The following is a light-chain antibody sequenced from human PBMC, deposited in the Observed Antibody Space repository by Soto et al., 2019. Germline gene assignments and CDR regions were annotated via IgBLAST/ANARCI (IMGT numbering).Light chain of an antibody. CDR3: QQSYSTPPT. CDR1: QNINNY. CDR2: DAS. J-gene: IGKJ1*01. Sequence: DIQMSQSPSSLSASVGDRVSMTCQASQNINNYLNWYQQKPGRAPKLLIYDASNLEAGVPSRFRGSGSGTDFTLTISSLQPEDFATYYCQQSYSTPPTFGQGTKVDI. V-gene: IGKV1-39*01.